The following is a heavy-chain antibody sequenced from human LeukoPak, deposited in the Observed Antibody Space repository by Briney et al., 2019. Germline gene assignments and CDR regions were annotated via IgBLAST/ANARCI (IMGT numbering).Heavy chain of an antibody. J-gene: IGHJ6*03. D-gene: IGHD3-10*01. CDR3: ARGVTGIYYYHYMDT. V-gene: IGHV1-2*02. CDR1: GYTFTGYY. Sequence: GASVKVSCKASGYTFTGYYIHWVRQAPGQGLEWMGWINPNSGGTNYAQKFQGRVTMTRDTSISTAHMELSRLSSDDTAVYYCARGVTGIYYYHYMDTWGKGTTVTVSS. CDR2: INPNSGGT.